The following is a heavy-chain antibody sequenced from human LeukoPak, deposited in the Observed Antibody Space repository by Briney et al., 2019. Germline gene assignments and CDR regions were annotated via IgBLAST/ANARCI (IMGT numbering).Heavy chain of an antibody. CDR2: FDPEDGET. CDR1: GYTLTELS. Sequence: ASVKVSCKVSGYTLTELSMHWVRQAPGKGLEWMGGFDPEDGETIYAQKFQGRVTMTEGTSTDTAYMELSSLRSEDTAVYYCATLADYYDSSGYYNWYFDYWGQGTLVTVSS. V-gene: IGHV1-24*01. J-gene: IGHJ4*02. D-gene: IGHD3-22*01. CDR3: ATLADYYDSSGYYNWYFDY.